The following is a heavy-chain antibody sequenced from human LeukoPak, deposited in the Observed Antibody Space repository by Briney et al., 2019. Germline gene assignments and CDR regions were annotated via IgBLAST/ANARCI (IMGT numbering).Heavy chain of an antibody. D-gene: IGHD1-26*01. V-gene: IGHV3-21*01. CDR2: ISSSSSYI. Sequence: PGGSLRLSCAASGFTFSSYSMNWVRQAPGKGLEWVSSISSSSSYIYYADSVKGRFTISRDNAKNSLYLQMNRLRAEDTAVYYCARALPSPLYSGSYADAFDIWGQGTMVTVSS. CDR3: ARALPSPLYSGSYADAFDI. CDR1: GFTFSSYS. J-gene: IGHJ3*02.